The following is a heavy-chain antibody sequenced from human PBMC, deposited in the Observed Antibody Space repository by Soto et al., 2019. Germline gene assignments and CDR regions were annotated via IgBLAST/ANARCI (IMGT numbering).Heavy chain of an antibody. V-gene: IGHV1-18*04. D-gene: IGHD3-22*01. CDR3: ARDYYYDSSGYPYYFDY. CDR2: ISAYNGNT. Sequence: ASVKVSCKASGYTFTSYGISWVRQAPGQGLEWMGWISAYNGNTNYAQKLQGRVTMTTDTSTSTAYMELRSLRSDDTAVYYCARDYYYDSSGYPYYFDYWGQGTLVTVSS. CDR1: GYTFTSYG. J-gene: IGHJ4*02.